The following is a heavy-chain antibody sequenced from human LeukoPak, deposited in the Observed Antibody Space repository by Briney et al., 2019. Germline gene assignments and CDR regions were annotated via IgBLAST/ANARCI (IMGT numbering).Heavy chain of an antibody. D-gene: IGHD3-3*01. Sequence: GGSLRLSCAASGYTFSSYALNWVRQAPGKGLEWVSGISASGDNTYNADSVKGRFTISRDNSKNTLYLQMNSLRAEDTAVYYCARVSGSYDFWSGYYSTYYFDYWGQGTLVTVSS. CDR1: GYTFSSYA. CDR2: ISASGDNT. J-gene: IGHJ4*02. V-gene: IGHV3-23*01. CDR3: ARVSGSYDFWSGYYSTYYFDY.